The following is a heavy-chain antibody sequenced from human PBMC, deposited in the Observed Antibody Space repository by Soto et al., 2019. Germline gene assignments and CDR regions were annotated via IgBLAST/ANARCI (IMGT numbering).Heavy chain of an antibody. CDR1: GLPVGSHG. V-gene: IGHV3-23*01. CDR3: ARGEYGVLDI. Sequence: GGSLRLSCVVSGLPVGSHGLSWVRQAPGRGLEWVSSINAIGHSTFYADSVKGRFSISRDTSENTLYLQMNSLRVEDTALYFCARGEYGVLDIWGQGTKVTVSS. D-gene: IGHD3-10*01. CDR2: INAIGHST. J-gene: IGHJ3*02.